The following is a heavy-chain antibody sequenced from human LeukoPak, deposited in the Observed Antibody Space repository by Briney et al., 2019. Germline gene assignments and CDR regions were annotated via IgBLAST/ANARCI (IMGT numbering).Heavy chain of an antibody. D-gene: IGHD3-16*02. V-gene: IGHV3-23*01. J-gene: IGHJ4*02. Sequence: GGSLRLSCAASGFTFSNYAMNWVRQAPGKGLEWVSAISTSGIDTYYADSVKGRFTISRDNSKNTLYLQMNSLRAEDTAVYYCAKYLYNLQYYFDYWGQGTLVTVSS. CDR1: GFTFSNYA. CDR2: ISTSGIDT. CDR3: AKYLYNLQYYFDY.